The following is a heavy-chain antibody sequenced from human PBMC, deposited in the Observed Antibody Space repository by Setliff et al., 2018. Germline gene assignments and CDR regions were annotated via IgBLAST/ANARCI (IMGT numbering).Heavy chain of an antibody. CDR1: GYTFTSYS. Sequence: ASVKVSCKASGYTFTSYSMHWVRQAPGQSLEWMGWINAGNGNTKYSQKFQGRVTITRDTSARTAYMELSSLRSEDTAVYFCAGVLRDYDGAGRFYNWVEPWGQGTLVTVSS. D-gene: IGHD3-10*01. J-gene: IGHJ5*02. CDR2: INAGNGNT. CDR3: AGVLRDYDGAGRFYNWVEP. V-gene: IGHV1-3*01.